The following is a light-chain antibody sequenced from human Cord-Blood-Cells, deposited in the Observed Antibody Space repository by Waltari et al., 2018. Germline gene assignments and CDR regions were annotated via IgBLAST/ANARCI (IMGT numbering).Light chain of an antibody. Sequence: QSALTQPASVSGSPGQSITISCPGTSSAVGGYNYVYWYQQHPGKAPKLMIYDVSNRPSGVSNRFSGSKSGNTASLTISGLQAEDEADYYCSSYTSSSTYVFGTGTKVTVL. CDR3: SSYTSSSTYV. CDR2: DVS. J-gene: IGLJ1*01. V-gene: IGLV2-14*01. CDR1: SSAVGGYNY.